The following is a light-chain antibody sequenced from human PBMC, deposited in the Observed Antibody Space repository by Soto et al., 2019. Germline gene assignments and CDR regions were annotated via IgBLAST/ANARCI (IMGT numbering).Light chain of an antibody. V-gene: IGLV2-14*03. Sequence: QSALTQPASVSGSPGQSITIFCTGTSSDVGGYNYVSWYQQHPGSAPKLMIYDVSSRPSGVSNRFSGSKSGNTASLTISGLQAEDEADYYCSSYTSRFNLAVFGSGTTLTVL. J-gene: IGLJ1*01. CDR3: SSYTSRFNLAV. CDR2: DVS. CDR1: SSDVGGYNY.